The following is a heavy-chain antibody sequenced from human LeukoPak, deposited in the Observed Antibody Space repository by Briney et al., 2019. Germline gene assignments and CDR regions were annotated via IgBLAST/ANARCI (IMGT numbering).Heavy chain of an antibody. V-gene: IGHV1-24*01. CDR3: ATIDNCGGDCYSIDPFDY. D-gene: IGHD2-21*02. Sequence: ASVKVSCKVSGYTLTELSMHWVRQAPGKGLEWMGGFYPEDGETIYAQKFQGRVTMTEDTSTDTAYMELSSLRSEDTAVYYCATIDNCGGDCYSIDPFDYWGQGTLVTVSS. CDR2: FYPEDGET. CDR1: GYTLTELS. J-gene: IGHJ4*02.